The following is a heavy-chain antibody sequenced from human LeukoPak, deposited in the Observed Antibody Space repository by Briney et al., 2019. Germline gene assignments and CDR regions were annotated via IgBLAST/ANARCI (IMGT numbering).Heavy chain of an antibody. J-gene: IGHJ4*02. D-gene: IGHD5-12*01. CDR1: GGTLSSYA. CDR2: IIPILGIA. Sequence: ASVKVSCKASGGTLSSYAISWVRQVPGQGLEWMGRIIPILGIANYAQKFQGRVTITADKSTSTAYMELSSLRSEVTAVYYCATSGAYSGYDSYYFDYWGQGTLVTVSS. CDR3: ATSGAYSGYDSYYFDY. V-gene: IGHV1-69*04.